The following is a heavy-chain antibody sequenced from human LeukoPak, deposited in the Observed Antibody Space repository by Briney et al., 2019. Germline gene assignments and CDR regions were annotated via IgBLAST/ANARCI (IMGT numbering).Heavy chain of an antibody. V-gene: IGHV4-59*01. CDR3: ARARRTRHPFDY. J-gene: IGHJ4*02. Sequence: SETLSLTCTVSGGSISSYHWSWIRQPPGKGLEWIGYIYYSGSTNYNPSLKSRVTISVDTSKNQFSLKLSSVTAADTAVYYCARARRTRHPFDYWGQGTLVTVSS. CDR2: IYYSGST. CDR1: GGSISSYH.